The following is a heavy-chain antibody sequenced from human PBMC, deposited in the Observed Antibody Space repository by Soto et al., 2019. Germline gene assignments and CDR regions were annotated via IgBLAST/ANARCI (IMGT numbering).Heavy chain of an antibody. J-gene: IGHJ5*01. CDR2: ISGSGSGT. D-gene: IGHD2-2*01. V-gene: IGHV3-23*01. CDR1: GFNVNFFA. Sequence: GGSPRLCCVACGFNVNFFAMSWVRRAPGKGLEWVSAISGSGSGTFYSDSVKGRFTISRDNPKNTLFLEMKSLRPEDAAVYYCAKDRIQDCTSSSCYRGGDSWGHGTLVTVSS. CDR3: AKDRIQDCTSSSCYRGGDS.